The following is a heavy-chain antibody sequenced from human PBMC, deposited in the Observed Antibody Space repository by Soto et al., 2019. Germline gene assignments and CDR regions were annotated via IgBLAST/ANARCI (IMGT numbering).Heavy chain of an antibody. J-gene: IGHJ3*02. D-gene: IGHD3-9*01. Sequence: SETLSLTCTVSGGSISSYYWSWIRQPPGKGLEWIGYIYYSGSTNYNPSLKSRVTISVDTSKNQFSLKLSSVSAADTAVYYCARALILTGYYIHDAFDIWGQGTMVTVSS. CDR3: ARALILTGYYIHDAFDI. CDR2: IYYSGST. CDR1: GGSISSYY. V-gene: IGHV4-59*01.